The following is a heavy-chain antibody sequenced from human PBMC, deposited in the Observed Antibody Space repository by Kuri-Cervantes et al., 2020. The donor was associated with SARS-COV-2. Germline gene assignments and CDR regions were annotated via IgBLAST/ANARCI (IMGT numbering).Heavy chain of an antibody. J-gene: IGHJ6*01. D-gene: IGHD6-19*01. CDR3: ERARIVSSCWYYYYGMDV. Sequence: SETLSPTCTVSGGSISSGGYYWSWIRQHPGKGLEWIGYIYYSGSTYYNPSLKSRVTISVATSENQFSLKLSSVTAADAAVYYCERARIVSSCWYYYYGMDVWGQGNTVTVSS. CDR1: GGSISSGGYY. V-gene: IGHV4-31*03. CDR2: IYYSGST.